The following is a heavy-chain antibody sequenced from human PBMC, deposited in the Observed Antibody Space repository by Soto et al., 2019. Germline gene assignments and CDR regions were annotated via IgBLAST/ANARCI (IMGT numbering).Heavy chain of an antibody. J-gene: IGHJ4*02. V-gene: IGHV3-33*06. Sequence: QVQLVESGGGVVQPGRSLRLSCAASGFTFSNHGMHWVRQAPGKGLEWVAVIWFDGSNEYYADSVKGRFTISRDNSRNTLYLQITSLSAEDTAVYYCAKEGTVGFGEYFLDYWCQGTLVTVSS. D-gene: IGHD3-10*01. CDR3: AKEGTVGFGEYFLDY. CDR1: GFTFSNHG. CDR2: IWFDGSNE.